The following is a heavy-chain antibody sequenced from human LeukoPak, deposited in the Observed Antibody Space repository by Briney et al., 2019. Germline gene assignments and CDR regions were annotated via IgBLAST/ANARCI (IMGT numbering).Heavy chain of an antibody. Sequence: PGGSLRLSCAASGFTFGSYAMSWVRQAPGKGLEWVSAISGSGGSTYYADSVKGRFTISRDNSKNTLYLQMNSLRAEDTAVYYCARDARYYHGSGSLGLFDYWGQGTLVTVSS. D-gene: IGHD3-10*01. V-gene: IGHV3-23*01. J-gene: IGHJ4*02. CDR2: ISGSGGST. CDR1: GFTFGSYA. CDR3: ARDARYYHGSGSLGLFDY.